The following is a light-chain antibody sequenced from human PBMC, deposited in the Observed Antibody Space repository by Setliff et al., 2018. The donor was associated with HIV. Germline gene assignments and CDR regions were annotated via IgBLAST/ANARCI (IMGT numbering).Light chain of an antibody. Sequence: QSVLTQPASVSGSPGQSITISCSGTSSDVGGFNYISWYQQHPGKAPKLMIYDVSNRPSGVSIRFSGSKSGNTASLTISGLLAEDEADYYCNSYTTTSTLLFGGGTKGTVL. CDR2: DVS. V-gene: IGLV2-14*03. J-gene: IGLJ2*01. CDR3: NSYTTTSTLL. CDR1: SSDVGGFNY.